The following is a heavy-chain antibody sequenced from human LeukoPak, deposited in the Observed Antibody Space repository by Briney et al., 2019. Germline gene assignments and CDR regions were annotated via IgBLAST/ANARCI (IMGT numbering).Heavy chain of an antibody. CDR1: GGSFSSNV. J-gene: IGHJ4*02. D-gene: IGHD4-23*01. CDR2: IIPMFGTA. V-gene: IGHV1-69*13. Sequence: GASVKVSCKXSGGSFSSNVISWVRQAPRQGLEWMGRIIPMFGTANYAQKFQGRVTVTADESTSTAYMELSSLRSEDTAVYYCAREPLDSGGNAFDYWGQGTLVTVSS. CDR3: AREPLDSGGNAFDY.